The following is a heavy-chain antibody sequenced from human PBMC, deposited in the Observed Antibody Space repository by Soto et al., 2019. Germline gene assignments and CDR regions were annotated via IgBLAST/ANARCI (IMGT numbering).Heavy chain of an antibody. D-gene: IGHD1-1*01. Sequence: PGESLKISCKTARNTFTSYWIAWVRQMPGKGLEWMGMIYPGDSDTRYSPSFQGQVTISADGSISTAYLQWRSLKASDNAIYFCAQSTTAANFWGQGTMVTVYS. CDR3: AQSTTAANF. CDR1: RNTFTSYW. CDR2: IYPGDSDT. V-gene: IGHV5-51*01. J-gene: IGHJ4*02.